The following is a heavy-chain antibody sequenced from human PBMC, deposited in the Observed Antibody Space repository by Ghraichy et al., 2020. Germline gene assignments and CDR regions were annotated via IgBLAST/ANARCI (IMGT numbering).Heavy chain of an antibody. CDR1: GFTFSDYW. CDR2: TNSDGSNT. V-gene: IGHV3-74*01. CDR3: AREKCRGSCIFDY. Sequence: LSLTCAASGFTFSDYWMHWVRQVPGKGLVWVSRTNSDGSNTAYADSVKGRFTISRDNAGNTLYLQMNSLSAEDTAVYFCAREKCRGSCIFDYWGQGTLVTVSS. D-gene: IGHD2-15*01. J-gene: IGHJ4*02.